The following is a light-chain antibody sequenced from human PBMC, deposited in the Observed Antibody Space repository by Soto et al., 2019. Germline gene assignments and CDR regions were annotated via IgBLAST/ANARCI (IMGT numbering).Light chain of an antibody. Sequence: EIVLTQSPGTLSSSPGERATLSCRASQSVSSSYLAWYQQKPGQAPRLLIYGASSRATGIPDRFSGSGSGTDFTLTISRLEPEDFAVYYCRQYGSSPLTFGGGTKVDIK. CDR1: QSVSSSY. J-gene: IGKJ4*01. CDR3: RQYGSSPLT. CDR2: GAS. V-gene: IGKV3-20*01.